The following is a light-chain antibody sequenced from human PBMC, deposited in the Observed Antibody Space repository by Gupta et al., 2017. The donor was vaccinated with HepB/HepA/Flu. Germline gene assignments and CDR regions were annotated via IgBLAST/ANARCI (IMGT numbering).Light chain of an antibody. CDR2: VGS. J-gene: IGKJ4*01. V-gene: IGKV2-28*01. Sequence: DIVMTQYPLSLPVTLGEPASVSCRSSQGPLYRNGNNYVDWYLQKPGQSPQLLIYVGSNRDCGVPDRFSGSGSGTDFTLKISRVEAEDVGVYYCRQDLKSPFTFGEGTMVEIK. CDR1: QGPLYRNGNNY. CDR3: RQDLKSPFT.